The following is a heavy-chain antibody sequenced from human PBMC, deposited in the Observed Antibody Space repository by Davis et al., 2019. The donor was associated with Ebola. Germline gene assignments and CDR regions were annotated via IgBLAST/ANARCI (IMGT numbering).Heavy chain of an antibody. CDR3: ARAGLSFDY. V-gene: IGHV3-21*01. CDR1: GFTFSSYW. Sequence: GESLKISCAASGFTFSSYWMSWVRQAPGKGLEWASAISGSGGSTYYADSVKGRFTISRDNAKNSLYLQMNSLRAEDTAVYYCARAGLSFDYWGQGTLVTVSS. J-gene: IGHJ4*02. CDR2: ISGSGGST. D-gene: IGHD2-2*01.